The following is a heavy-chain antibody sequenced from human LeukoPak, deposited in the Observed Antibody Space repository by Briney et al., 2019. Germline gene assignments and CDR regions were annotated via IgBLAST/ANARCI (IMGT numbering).Heavy chain of an antibody. CDR1: GFTFSSYG. Sequence: PGGSLRLSCAASGFTFSSYGMHWVRQAPGKGLEWVAVIWYGGSNKYYADSVKGRFTISRDNSKNTLYLQMNSLRAADTAVYYCAKPNTGYCSGGSCKRAYYFDYWGQGTLVTVSS. CDR3: AKPNTGYCSGGSCKRAYYFDY. J-gene: IGHJ4*02. CDR2: IWYGGSNK. V-gene: IGHV3-33*06. D-gene: IGHD2-15*01.